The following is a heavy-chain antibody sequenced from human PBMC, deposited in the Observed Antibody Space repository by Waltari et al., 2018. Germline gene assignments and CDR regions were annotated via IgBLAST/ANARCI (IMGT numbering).Heavy chain of an antibody. D-gene: IGHD2-15*01. CDR3: VRLEDCSGPGGNCYSGDPFALDV. J-gene: IGHJ6*02. Sequence: QVHLHQWGAGQLQPSETLSLTCVVNGGSVRGYYWGWVRQALGKGLEWIGEINHSPYRNYNPSLRSRVDMSVDTSKNQFSLKLNFVTAADTGVYYCVRLEDCSGPGGNCYSGDPFALDVWGQGTTVTVSS. CDR2: INHSPYR. V-gene: IGHV4-34*01. CDR1: GGSVRGYY.